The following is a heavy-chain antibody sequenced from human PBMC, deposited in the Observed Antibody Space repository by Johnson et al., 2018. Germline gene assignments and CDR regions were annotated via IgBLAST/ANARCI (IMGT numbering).Heavy chain of an antibody. CDR3: VRGYRGDV. CDR1: GFTFSSYW. V-gene: IGHV3-74*02. D-gene: IGHD5-12*01. Sequence: VQLVESGGGLVQXGGSXRLXCAASGFTFSSYWMHWVRQAPGKGLVWVSRMNSDGSSTSYADSVKGRFTISRDNAKNTLYLQMNSLRVEDTAVYYCVRGYRGDVWGKGTTVTVSS. CDR2: MNSDGSST. J-gene: IGHJ6*04.